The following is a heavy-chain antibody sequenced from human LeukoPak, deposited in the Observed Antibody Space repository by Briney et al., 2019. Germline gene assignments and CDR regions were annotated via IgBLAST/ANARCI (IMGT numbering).Heavy chain of an antibody. D-gene: IGHD5-12*01. CDR2: ISYGGSNK. J-gene: IGHJ4*02. V-gene: IGHV3-30*18. Sequence: PGKSLRLSCAASGFTFSAYGMHWVRQAPGKGLEWVALISYGGSNKYYADSVKGRFTISRDNSKNTLYLQMNSLRAEDTAVYYCAKDEGDSGYGFFDYWGQGTLVTVSS. CDR3: AKDEGDSGYGFFDY. CDR1: GFTFSAYG.